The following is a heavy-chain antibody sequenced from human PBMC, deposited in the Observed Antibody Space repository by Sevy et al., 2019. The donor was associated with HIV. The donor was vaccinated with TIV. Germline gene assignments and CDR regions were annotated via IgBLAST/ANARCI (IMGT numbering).Heavy chain of an antibody. Sequence: GGSLRLSCAVSGFTFSSSAMGWVRQAPGKGLEWVSTISGGGGSAYYADSVKGRFTISRDNSKNTLYLQMNSLRAEDTAVYYCAKDDWGTIFRPSLDYWGQGTLVTVSS. CDR2: ISGGGGSA. D-gene: IGHD3-16*01. CDR3: AKDDWGTIFRPSLDY. CDR1: GFTFSSSA. J-gene: IGHJ4*02. V-gene: IGHV3-23*01.